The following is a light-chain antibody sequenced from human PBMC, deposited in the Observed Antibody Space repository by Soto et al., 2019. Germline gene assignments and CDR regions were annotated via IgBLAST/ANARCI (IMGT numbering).Light chain of an antibody. CDR3: SSYAGDSFYV. Sequence: QSVLTQPPSASGSPGQSVTISCTGTSSDVGGYNFLSWYQHLPGKAPKLIIYDVGERPSGVPDRFSGSKSGNTASLTVSGLHAEDEADYYCSSYAGDSFYVFGPGTKLTVL. CDR1: SSDVGGYNF. V-gene: IGLV2-8*01. CDR2: DVG. J-gene: IGLJ1*01.